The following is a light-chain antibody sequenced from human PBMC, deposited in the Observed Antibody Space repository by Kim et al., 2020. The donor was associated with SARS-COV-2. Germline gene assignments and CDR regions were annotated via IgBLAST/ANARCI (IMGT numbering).Light chain of an antibody. V-gene: IGKV3-20*01. CDR1: QNINRDY. CDR2: AAD. CDR3: HQYATSPRT. J-gene: IGKJ2*01. Sequence: EIVLTQSPATLSLSPGERATLSCRASQNINRDYLAWFQQRPGRAPKILIYAADSRATATPDRFSGSGSGTDFTLTITRLEPEDFAVYYCHQYATSPRTFGQGTKLEI.